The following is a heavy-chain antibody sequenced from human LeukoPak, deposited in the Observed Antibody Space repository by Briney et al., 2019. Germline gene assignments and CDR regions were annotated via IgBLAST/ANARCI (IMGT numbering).Heavy chain of an antibody. J-gene: IGHJ4*02. CDR3: ARERYSSSWTTPFLDY. D-gene: IGHD6-13*01. CDR2: IYYSGST. V-gene: IGHV4-59*01. CDR1: GGPISSYY. Sequence: SETLSLTCTVSGGPISSYYWSWIRQPPGKGLEWIGYIYYSGSTNYNPSLKSRVTISVDTSKNQFSLKLRSVTAADTAVYYCARERYSSSWTTPFLDYWGQGTLVTVSS.